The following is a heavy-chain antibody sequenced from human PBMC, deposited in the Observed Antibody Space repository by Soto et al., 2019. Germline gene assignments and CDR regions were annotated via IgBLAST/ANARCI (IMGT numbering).Heavy chain of an antibody. J-gene: IGHJ4*02. V-gene: IGHV4-30-2*01. CDR3: ARGITNLDY. CDR2: IYHSGST. D-gene: IGHD3-3*01. Sequence: SETLSLTCAVSGGSISSGGYSWSWIRQPPGKGLEWIGYIYHSGSTYYNPSLKSRVTISVDTSKNQFSLKLSSVTAADTAVYYCARGITNLDYWGQGTLVTVSS. CDR1: GGSISSGGYS.